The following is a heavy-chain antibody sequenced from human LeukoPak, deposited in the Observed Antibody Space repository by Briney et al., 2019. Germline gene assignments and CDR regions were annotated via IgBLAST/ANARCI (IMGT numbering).Heavy chain of an antibody. CDR2: IYLYGTT. J-gene: IGHJ6*03. V-gene: IGHV4-4*02. Sequence: SETLSLTCSVSIGSISSSKWWSWVRQSPVKGLEWIGEIYLYGTTNYNPSFTSRVTMSVDRSRNQFSLKLTSVTAADTAVYYCARTYGPPDYYYYYMDVWGKGTTVTVSS. CDR3: ARTYGPPDYYYYYMDV. D-gene: IGHD3-10*01. CDR1: IGSISSSKW.